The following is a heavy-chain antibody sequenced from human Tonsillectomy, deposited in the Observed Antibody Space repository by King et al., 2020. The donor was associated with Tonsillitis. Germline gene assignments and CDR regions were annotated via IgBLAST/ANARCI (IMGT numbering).Heavy chain of an antibody. CDR1: GITFGDYG. CDR2: INWNGGST. D-gene: IGHD5-24*01. J-gene: IGHJ2*01. V-gene: IGHV3-20*04. CDR3: ARDDGYHTLWYFEL. Sequence: QLVQSGGGVVRPGGSLRLSCAASGITFGDYGMSWVRQAPGKGLEWVAGINWNGGSTGYAASVKGRFTISRDNAKNTLYLQMNSLRAEDTALYYCARDDGYHTLWYFELWGRGTLVTVSS.